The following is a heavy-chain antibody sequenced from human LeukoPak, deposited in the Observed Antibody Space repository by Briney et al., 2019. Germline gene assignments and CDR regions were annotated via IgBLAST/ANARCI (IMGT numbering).Heavy chain of an antibody. Sequence: PGGSLRLSCAASGFTFSSYAMSWVRQAPGMGLEWVSGFSASDGGRYYADSVKGRFTISRDNSKSTLYLQMNSLSAEDTAVYYCAKRSVTTPEYYYYMDVWGKGTTVTVSS. CDR3: AKRSVTTPEYYYYMDV. D-gene: IGHD4-17*01. CDR2: FSASDGGR. V-gene: IGHV3-23*01. CDR1: GFTFSSYA. J-gene: IGHJ6*03.